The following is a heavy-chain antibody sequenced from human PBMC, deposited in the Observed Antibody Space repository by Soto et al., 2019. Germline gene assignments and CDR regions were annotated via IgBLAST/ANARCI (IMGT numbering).Heavy chain of an antibody. Sequence: GASVKVSCKASGFTFTSSAVQWVRQARGQRLEWIGWIVVGSGNTNYAQKFQERVTITRDMSTSTAYMELSSLRSEDTAVYYCAAASVVVPAAKAFGFDPWGQGTLVTVS. CDR2: IVVGSGNT. J-gene: IGHJ5*02. D-gene: IGHD2-2*01. CDR1: GFTFTSSA. V-gene: IGHV1-58*01. CDR3: AAASVVVPAAKAFGFDP.